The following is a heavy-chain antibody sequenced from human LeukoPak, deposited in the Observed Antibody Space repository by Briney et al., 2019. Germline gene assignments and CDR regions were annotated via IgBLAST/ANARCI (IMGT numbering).Heavy chain of an antibody. D-gene: IGHD3-10*01. CDR3: AKDISRYYGSGMDV. J-gene: IGHJ6*02. Sequence: GGSLRLSCAASGFTFSSYAMSWVRQAPGKGLEWVSTISGSGGTTYYADSVKGRFTISRDNSKNTLYLQMTSLRAEDTAVYYCAKDISRYYGSGMDVWGQGTTVTVSS. CDR2: ISGSGGTT. V-gene: IGHV3-23*01. CDR1: GFTFSSYA.